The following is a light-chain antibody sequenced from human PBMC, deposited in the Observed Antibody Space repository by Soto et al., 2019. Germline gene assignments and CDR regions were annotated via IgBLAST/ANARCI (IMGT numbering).Light chain of an antibody. CDR2: DVS. J-gene: IGLJ1*01. CDR3: CSYAGSYTFV. CDR1: SSDVGGYNY. Sequence: QSALTQPRSVSGYPRQSVTISCTVSSSDVGGYNYVSWYQQHPGKAPQLIIYDVSKRPSGVPDRFSGSKSGNTASLTISGLQAEVEADYYCCSYAGSYTFVFGTGTKVTVL. V-gene: IGLV2-11*01.